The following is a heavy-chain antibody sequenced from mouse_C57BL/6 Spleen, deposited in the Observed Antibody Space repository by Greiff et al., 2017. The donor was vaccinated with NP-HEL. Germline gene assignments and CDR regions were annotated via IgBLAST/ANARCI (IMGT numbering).Heavy chain of an antibody. V-gene: IGHV1-50*01. Sequence: VQLQQPGAELVKPGASVKLSCKASGYTFTSYWMQWVKQRPGQGLEWIGEIDPSDSYTNYNQKFKGKATLTVDTSSSTAYMQLSSLTSEDSAVYYCARGGTGEGTYWGQGTTLTVSS. CDR1: GYTFTSYW. CDR3: ARGGTGEGTY. CDR2: IDPSDSYT. D-gene: IGHD4-1*01. J-gene: IGHJ2*01.